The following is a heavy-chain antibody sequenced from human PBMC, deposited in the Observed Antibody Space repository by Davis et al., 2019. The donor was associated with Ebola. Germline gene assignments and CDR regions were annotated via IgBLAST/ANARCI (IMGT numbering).Heavy chain of an antibody. CDR2: IKQDGSEK. J-gene: IGHJ6*02. V-gene: IGHV3-7*01. D-gene: IGHD2-2*01. CDR3: ARDPVGYCSSTSCSYATYYYYGMDV. CDR1: GFTFSSYW. Sequence: PGGSLRLSCAASGFTFSSYWMSWVRQAPGKGLEWVANIKQDGSEKYYVDSVKGRFTISRDNAKNSLYLQMNSLRAEDTAVYYCARDPVGYCSSTSCSYATYYYYGMDVWGQGTTVTVSS.